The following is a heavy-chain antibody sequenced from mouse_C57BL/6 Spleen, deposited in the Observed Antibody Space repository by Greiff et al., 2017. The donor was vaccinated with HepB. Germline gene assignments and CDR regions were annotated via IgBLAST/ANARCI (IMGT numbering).Heavy chain of an antibody. CDR2: ISGGGGNT. Sequence: EVKLEESGGGLVKPGGSLKLPCAASGFTFSSYTMSWVRQTPEKRLEWVATISGGGGNTYYPDSVKGRFTISSDNAKNTLYLQMSSLRSEDTALYYCARHSNYGYFDVWGTGTTVTVSS. D-gene: IGHD2-5*01. CDR3: ARHSNYGYFDV. CDR1: GFTFSSYT. J-gene: IGHJ1*03. V-gene: IGHV5-9*01.